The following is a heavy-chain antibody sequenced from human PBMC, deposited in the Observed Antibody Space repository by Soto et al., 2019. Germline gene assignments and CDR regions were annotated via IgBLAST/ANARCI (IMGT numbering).Heavy chain of an antibody. D-gene: IGHD3-22*01. Sequence: PSETLSLTCTVSGGSIRSGDSYWSWIRQPPGKGLEWIGYIYYSGSTYYSPSLKSRVTISLDTSKNQFSLNLSSVTAADTAVYYCARTHYSDRSGTDYWGQGTLVTVSS. CDR3: ARTHYSDRSGTDY. CDR2: IYYSGST. CDR1: GGSIRSGDSY. J-gene: IGHJ4*02. V-gene: IGHV4-30-4*01.